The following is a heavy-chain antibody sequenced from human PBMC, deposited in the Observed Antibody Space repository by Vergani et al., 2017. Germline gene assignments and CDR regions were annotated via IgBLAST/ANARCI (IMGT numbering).Heavy chain of an antibody. J-gene: IGHJ6*02. Sequence: EIELSESGGGLVQPGGSLRLSCAASGFTFTNFAMTWVRQAPGEGLEWVSGISGSGGFTYYADSVKGRFTISRDNSKNTMFLQMNNLRAEDTAVYYCAKDGEEIYYYYGMDVWGQGTTVTVSS. V-gene: IGHV3-23*01. CDR2: ISGSGGFT. D-gene: IGHD3-3*01. CDR1: GFTFTNFA. CDR3: AKDGEEIYYYYGMDV.